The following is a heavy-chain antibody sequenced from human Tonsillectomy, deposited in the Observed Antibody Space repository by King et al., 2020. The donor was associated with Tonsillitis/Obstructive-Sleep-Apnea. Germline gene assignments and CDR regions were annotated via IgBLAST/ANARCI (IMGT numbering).Heavy chain of an antibody. CDR3: AQPIRDH. V-gene: IGHV3-7*02. CDR2: INKDGSER. D-gene: IGHD3-3*01. CDR1: GFTFSTYW. Sequence: VQLVESGGGLVQPGGSLRLSCSASGFTFSTYWMTWFRQAPGKGPEWVANINKDGSERYYLDSVKGRFTISRDNAKNSLYLQMNSLRAEDTAVYYCAQPIRDHWGQGTLVTVSS. J-gene: IGHJ4*02.